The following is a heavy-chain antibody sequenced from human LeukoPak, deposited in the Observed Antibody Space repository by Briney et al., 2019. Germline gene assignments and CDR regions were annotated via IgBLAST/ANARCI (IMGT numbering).Heavy chain of an antibody. CDR3: ARQDVGTSWYDTYDV. Sequence: GGSLRLSCAASGFTVSSNYMTWVRQAPGKGLVWVSRLNSDGRSTHYADSVKGRFTISRDNAKNTLYLQMNSVRDEDTAIYYCARQDVGTSWYDTYDVWGQGTMVTVSA. D-gene: IGHD6-13*01. V-gene: IGHV3-74*01. CDR2: LNSDGRST. J-gene: IGHJ3*01. CDR1: GFTVSSNY.